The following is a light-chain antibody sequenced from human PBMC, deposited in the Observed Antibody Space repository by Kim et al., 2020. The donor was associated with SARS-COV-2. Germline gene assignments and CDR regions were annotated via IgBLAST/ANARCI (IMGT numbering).Light chain of an antibody. CDR3: QSYDSNNWV. J-gene: IGLJ3*02. CDR2: DDN. Sequence: GKTVTISCARSSGSSASNYVQWYQQRPGSSPTIVIYDDNQRPSGVPDRFSGSIDSSSKSASLTISGLQTEDEADYYCQSYDSNNWVFGGGTQLTVL. CDR1: SGSSASNY. V-gene: IGLV6-57*01.